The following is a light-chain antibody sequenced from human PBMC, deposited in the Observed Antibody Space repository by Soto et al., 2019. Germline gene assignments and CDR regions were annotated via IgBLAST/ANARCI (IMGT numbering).Light chain of an antibody. CDR1: QSVSSY. Sequence: EIVLTQSAATLSLSPGERATLSCRASQSVSSYLAWYQQKPGQAPRLLIYDATNRATGIPGRFSGSGSGTDFTLTISSLEPEDFAVYYCQQRSNWPWTFGQGTTVEIK. V-gene: IGKV3-11*01. J-gene: IGKJ1*01. CDR3: QQRSNWPWT. CDR2: DAT.